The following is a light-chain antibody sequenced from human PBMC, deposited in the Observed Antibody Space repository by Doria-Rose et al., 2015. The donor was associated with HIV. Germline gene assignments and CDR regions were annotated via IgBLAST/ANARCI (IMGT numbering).Light chain of an antibody. CDR1: QGISSY. V-gene: IGKV1-8*01. Sequence: TQPPSSLSASTGDRATITCRASQGISSYLAWYQQKPGKAPKLLIYAASTLQSGVPSRFSGSGSGTDFTLTISCLQSEDFAAYYCQQYYSYPRTFGQGTKLEIK. J-gene: IGKJ2*01. CDR2: AAS. CDR3: QQYYSYPRT.